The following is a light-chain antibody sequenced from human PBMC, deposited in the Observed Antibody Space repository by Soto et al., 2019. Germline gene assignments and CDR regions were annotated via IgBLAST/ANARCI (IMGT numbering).Light chain of an antibody. CDR3: AAWDDSLSGPWV. CDR1: SSDIGSSY. J-gene: IGLJ3*02. Sequence: QSVLTQPPSASGTPGQRVTISCSGSSSDIGSSYVYWYQQLPGTAPKLLIYRNNQRPSGVPDRFSGSKSGTSASLAISGLRSEDEADYDCAAWDDSLSGPWVFGGGTKLTVL. CDR2: RNN. V-gene: IGLV1-47*01.